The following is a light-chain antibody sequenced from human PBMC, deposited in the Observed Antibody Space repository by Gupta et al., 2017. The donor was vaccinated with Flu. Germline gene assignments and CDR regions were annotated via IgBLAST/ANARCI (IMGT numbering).Light chain of an antibody. V-gene: IGLV2-11*02. CDR1: SSDVGGYNY. Sequence: SVTIYCTGTSSDVGGYNYVSWYKQHPGKAPKLRSYDVSKRPSGVPDRVSGSKSGNTASLTISGLQAENEADYYCCSYAGSYTVVFGGGTKLTVL. CDR3: CSYAGSYTVV. CDR2: DVS. J-gene: IGLJ3*02.